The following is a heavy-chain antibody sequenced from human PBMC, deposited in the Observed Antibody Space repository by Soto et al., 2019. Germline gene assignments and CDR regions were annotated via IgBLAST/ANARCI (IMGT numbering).Heavy chain of an antibody. J-gene: IGHJ6*03. CDR1: GFTFSSYG. CDR2: ISYDGSNK. CDR3: AXMLKSTVTGYYMDV. D-gene: IGHD4-17*01. Sequence: GSLRLSCAASGFTFSSYGMHWVRQAPGKGLEWVAVISYDGSNKYYADSVKGRFTISRDNSKNTLYLQMNSLRAEDTAVYYCAXMLKSTVTGYYMDVWGKGTTVTVSS. V-gene: IGHV3-30*03.